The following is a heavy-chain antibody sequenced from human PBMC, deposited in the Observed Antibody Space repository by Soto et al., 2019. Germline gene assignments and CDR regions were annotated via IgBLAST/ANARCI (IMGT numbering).Heavy chain of an antibody. D-gene: IGHD3-22*01. CDR3: AKDSGYDSTD. J-gene: IGHJ4*02. CDR2: LSGSGGRT. V-gene: IGHV3-23*01. CDR1: GSTFSSYD. Sequence: EVQLLESGGGLVQPGGSLRLSCVASGSTFSSYDMSWIRQAPGKGLEWISGLSGSGGRTTFADSVKGRFTISRDNSKNTLYLEMNSLRVEDTAVYYCAKDSGYDSTDWGQGTLDTVSS.